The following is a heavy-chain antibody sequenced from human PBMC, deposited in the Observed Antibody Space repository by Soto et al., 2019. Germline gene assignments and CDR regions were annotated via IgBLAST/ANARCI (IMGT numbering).Heavy chain of an antibody. Sequence: QLQLQESGPGLVKPSETLSLTCTVSGGSISSSNYHWGWIRQPPGKGLEWIGSMYYSGSTYYNPSLKSRVHISVDTSKNQFSLKLTSVTAADTAVYHGARHVGNSPPGSWGQGTLVTVSS. V-gene: IGHV4-39*01. CDR1: GGSISSSNYH. J-gene: IGHJ4*02. CDR2: MYYSGST. CDR3: ARHVGNSPPGS. D-gene: IGHD1-26*01.